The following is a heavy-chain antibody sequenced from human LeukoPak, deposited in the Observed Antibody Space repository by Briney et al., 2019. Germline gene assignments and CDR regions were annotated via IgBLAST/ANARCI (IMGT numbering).Heavy chain of an antibody. D-gene: IGHD5-18*01. Sequence: ASETLSLTCAVYGGSFSGYYWSWIRQPPGKGLEWIGEMHHSGSTNYKPSLKSRVTISGDTSKNQFSLRLSSVTAADTAVYYCARGGYSYGYPFDYWGQGTLVTVSS. CDR2: MHHSGST. CDR3: ARGGYSYGYPFDY. V-gene: IGHV4-34*01. J-gene: IGHJ4*02. CDR1: GGSFSGYY.